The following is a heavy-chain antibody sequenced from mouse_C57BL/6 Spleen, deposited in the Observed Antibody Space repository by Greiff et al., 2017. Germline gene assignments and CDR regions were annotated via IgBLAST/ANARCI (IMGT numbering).Heavy chain of an antibody. Sequence: DVMLVESGGGLVKPGGSLKLSCAASGFTFSSYAMSWVRQTPEKRLEWVATISDGGSYTYYPDNVKGRFTISRDNAKNNLYLQMSHLKSEDTAMYYCAREGGYYSNYEDAMDYWGQGTSVTVSS. J-gene: IGHJ4*01. V-gene: IGHV5-4*01. CDR2: ISDGGSYT. D-gene: IGHD2-5*01. CDR3: AREGGYYSNYEDAMDY. CDR1: GFTFSSYA.